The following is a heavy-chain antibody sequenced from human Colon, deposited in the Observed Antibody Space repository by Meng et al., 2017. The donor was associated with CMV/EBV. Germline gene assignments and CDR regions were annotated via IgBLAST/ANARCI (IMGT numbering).Heavy chain of an antibody. CDR1: GHTFNQFA. Sequence: SVQVSCKASGHTFNQFAIVWVRQAPGQGREWMGGSVPIYDTAYYSQKFQGRVTLTTDASSHTVYMELSSLTSEDTAVYFCAREASGGTYYSLGGENWFDPWGQGTLVTVSS. D-gene: IGHD1-26*01. V-gene: IGHV1-69*05. J-gene: IGHJ5*02. CDR3: AREASGGTYYSLGGENWFDP. CDR2: SVPIYDTA.